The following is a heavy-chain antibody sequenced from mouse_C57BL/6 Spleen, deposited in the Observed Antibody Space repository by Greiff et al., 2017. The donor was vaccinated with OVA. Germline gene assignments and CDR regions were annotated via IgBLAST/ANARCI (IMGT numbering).Heavy chain of an antibody. D-gene: IGHD6-1*01. CDR2: IYPSDSET. J-gene: IGHJ2*01. V-gene: IGHV1-61*01. Sequence: QVQLQQPGAELVRPGSSVKLSCKASGYTFTSYWMDWVKQRPGQGLEWIGNIYPSDSETHYNQKFKDKATLTVDKSSSTAYMQLSSLTSEDSAVYYCARCGRDYLDYWGQGTTLTVSS. CDR3: ARCGRDYLDY. CDR1: GYTFTSYW.